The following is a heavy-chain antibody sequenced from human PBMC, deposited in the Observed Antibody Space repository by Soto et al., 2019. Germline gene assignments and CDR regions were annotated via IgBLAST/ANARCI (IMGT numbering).Heavy chain of an antibody. CDR2: ISHSGGP. D-gene: IGHD5-18*01. CDR1: GGSISSAAYY. J-gene: IGHJ4*02. CDR3: AREYTYGSNFFDC. V-gene: IGHV4-31*03. Sequence: QVQLQESGPGLVKPSQTLSLTCTVSGGSISSAAYYWSWIRQHPGKGLEWIGYISHSGGPYYTPSLMRRVIISADTSKNQSSLNLTSVTAADTAVYSCAREYTYGSNFFDCWGQGALVT.